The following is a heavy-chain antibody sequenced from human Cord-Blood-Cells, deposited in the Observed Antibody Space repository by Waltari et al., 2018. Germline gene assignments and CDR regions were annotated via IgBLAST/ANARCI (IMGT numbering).Heavy chain of an antibody. D-gene: IGHD2-2*02. CDR2: LYTSGST. Sequence: QVQLQESRPGLVKTSATLSPPGTVPGGPISSYSWSWTRQPAGQGMEWIWRLYTSGSTNYNPSLKSRVTMSVDTSKNQFSLKLSSVTASDTAVYYWARAADCSSTSCYTRNIFDYYYYYMDVWGKGTTVTVSS. V-gene: IGHV4-4*07. CDR3: ARAADCSSTSCYTRNIFDYYYYYMDV. CDR1: GGPISSYS. J-gene: IGHJ6*03.